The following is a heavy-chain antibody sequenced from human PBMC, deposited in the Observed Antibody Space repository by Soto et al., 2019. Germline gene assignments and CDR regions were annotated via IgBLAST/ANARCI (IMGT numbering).Heavy chain of an antibody. CDR1: GFTFSSYA. CDR2: ISGSGGST. Sequence: EVQLLESGGGLVQPGGSLRLSCAASGFTFSSYAMSWVRQAPGKGLEWVSAISGSGGSTYYADSVKGRFTISGDNSKNTLYLQMNSLRAEDTAVYYCATHSGSYVHYGMDVWGQGTTVTVSS. V-gene: IGHV3-23*01. CDR3: ATHSGSYVHYGMDV. D-gene: IGHD1-26*01. J-gene: IGHJ6*02.